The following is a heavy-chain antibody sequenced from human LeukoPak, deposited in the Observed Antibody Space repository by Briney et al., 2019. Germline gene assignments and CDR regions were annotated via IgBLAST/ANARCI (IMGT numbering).Heavy chain of an antibody. Sequence: SQTLSLTCTVSGGSISSGDYYWSWSRRPPGKGLEWIGYIYYSGSTYYNPSLKSRVTISVDTSKNQFSLKLSSVTAADTAVYYCARASFWSVYQDYWYFDLWGRGTLVTVSS. CDR3: ARASFWSVYQDYWYFDL. J-gene: IGHJ2*01. D-gene: IGHD3-3*01. V-gene: IGHV4-30-4*08. CDR2: IYYSGST. CDR1: GGSISSGDYY.